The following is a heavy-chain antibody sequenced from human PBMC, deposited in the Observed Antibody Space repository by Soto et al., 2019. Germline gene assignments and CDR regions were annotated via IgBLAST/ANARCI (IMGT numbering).Heavy chain of an antibody. Sequence: ESGGGVVQPGRSLRLSCAASGFTFSSYAMHWVRQAPGKGLEWVAVISYDGSNKYYADSVKGRFTISRDNSKNTLYLQMNSLRAEDTAVYYCARESRDYDFWSGYPPYYYYGMDVWGQGTTVTVSS. V-gene: IGHV3-30-3*01. CDR3: ARESRDYDFWSGYPPYYYYGMDV. CDR2: ISYDGSNK. D-gene: IGHD3-3*01. CDR1: GFTFSSYA. J-gene: IGHJ6*02.